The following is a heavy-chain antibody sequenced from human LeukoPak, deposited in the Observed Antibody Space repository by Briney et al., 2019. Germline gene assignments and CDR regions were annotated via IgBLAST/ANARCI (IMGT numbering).Heavy chain of an antibody. V-gene: IGHV3-20*01. CDR2: INWNGGST. CDR3: ARRIAVAGTDAFDI. Sequence: TGGSLRLSCAASGFTFDDYGMSWVRQAPGKGLEWVSGINWNGGSTGYADSVKGRFTISRDNAKNSLYLQMNSLRAEDTALYHCARRIAVAGTDAFDIWGQGTMVTASS. CDR1: GFTFDDYG. J-gene: IGHJ3*02. D-gene: IGHD6-19*01.